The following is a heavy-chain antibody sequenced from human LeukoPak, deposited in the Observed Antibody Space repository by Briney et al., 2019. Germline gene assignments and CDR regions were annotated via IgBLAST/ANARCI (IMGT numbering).Heavy chain of an antibody. D-gene: IGHD4-17*01. V-gene: IGHV3-23*01. J-gene: IGHJ4*02. Sequence: GSLRLSCAASGFTFSSYAMSWVRQAPGKGLEWVSTISGSGRGTFYADSVKGRFTISRDNSKSTVFLQMNSLRPEDSTLYYCAKQFLTAVNTWPNIGFGSWGQGTPVIVSA. CDR3: AKQFLTAVNTWPNIGFGS. CDR1: GFTFSSYA. CDR2: ISGSGRGT.